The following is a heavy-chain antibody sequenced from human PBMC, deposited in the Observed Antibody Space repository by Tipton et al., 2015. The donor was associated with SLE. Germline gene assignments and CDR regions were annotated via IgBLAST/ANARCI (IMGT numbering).Heavy chain of an antibody. J-gene: IGHJ4*02. CDR1: GGSISSGSYY. CDR3: ASILLGQFDY. CDR2: IYTSGRT. D-gene: IGHD2/OR15-2a*01. V-gene: IGHV4-61*09. Sequence: TLSLTCTVSGGSISSGSYYWSWIRQPAGKGLEWLGHIYTSGRTNYNPSLKSRVTISVDTSKNQFSLKLSSVTAADTAVYYCASILLGQFDYWGQGTLVTVSS.